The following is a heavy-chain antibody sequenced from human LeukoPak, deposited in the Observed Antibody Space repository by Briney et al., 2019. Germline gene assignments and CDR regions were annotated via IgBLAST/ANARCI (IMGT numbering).Heavy chain of an antibody. J-gene: IGHJ6*04. CDR2: FDPEDGET. D-gene: IGHD3-10*01. CDR1: GYTLTELS. V-gene: IGHV1-24*01. Sequence: ASVKDFCKVSGYTLTELSMHWVRQAPGKGPEWMGDFDPEDGETLYAQKFQGRVTMTEDTSTDTAYMELSSLRSEDTAVYYCATADASVVRGVISGMDVWGKGTTVTVSS. CDR3: ATADASVVRGVISGMDV.